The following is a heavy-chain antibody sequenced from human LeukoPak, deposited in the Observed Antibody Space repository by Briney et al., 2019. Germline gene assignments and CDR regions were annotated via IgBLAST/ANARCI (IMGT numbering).Heavy chain of an antibody. CDR3: ARRSGDSWPFDN. V-gene: IGHV5-51*01. D-gene: IGHD2-15*01. Sequence: KIGESLKISCKGSGYSFTTYWIGWGRQMPGKGLEWMGIIYPGDSDTRYSPSLQGQVTISADKSINTAYLQWSSLKASDSDMYYCARRSGDSWPFDNWGQGTLVTVSS. CDR2: IYPGDSDT. CDR1: GYSFTTYW. J-gene: IGHJ4*02.